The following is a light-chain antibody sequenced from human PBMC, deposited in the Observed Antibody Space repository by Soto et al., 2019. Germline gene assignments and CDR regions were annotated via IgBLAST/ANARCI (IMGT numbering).Light chain of an antibody. CDR3: CSYAGSSADV. Sequence: QSVLTQPASVSGSPGQSITISCTGTSSDVGSYNLVSWYQQHPGKAPKLMIYEVSKRPSGVSNRFSGSKSGNTASLTISGLQAGDEADYYCCSYAGSSADVFGTGTKLTVL. CDR2: EVS. CDR1: SSDVGSYNL. V-gene: IGLV2-23*02. J-gene: IGLJ1*01.